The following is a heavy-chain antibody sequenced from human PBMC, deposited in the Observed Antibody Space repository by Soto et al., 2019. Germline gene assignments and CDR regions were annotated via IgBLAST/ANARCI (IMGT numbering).Heavy chain of an antibody. V-gene: IGHV1-18*04. CDR2: ISAYNGST. CDR1: GYTFTSYC. D-gene: IGHD3-3*01. CDR3: ARPRAPPGYYDFWSGYHYYLDY. J-gene: IGHJ4*02. Sequence: ASVKVSCKASGYTFTSYCIRWVRQAPGQGLEWMGWISAYNGSTNYAQKLQGRVTMTTDTSTSTAYMELRSLRSDDTAVYYCARPRAPPGYYDFWSGYHYYLDYWGQGTLVTVSS.